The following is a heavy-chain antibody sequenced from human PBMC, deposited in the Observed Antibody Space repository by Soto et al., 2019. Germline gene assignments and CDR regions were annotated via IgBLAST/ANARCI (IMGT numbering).Heavy chain of an antibody. CDR2: IYYSGST. CDR1: GGSISSSIYY. CDR3: ARLLLVGATAFDI. D-gene: IGHD1-26*01. Sequence: SETLSLTCTVSGGSISSSIYYWGWIRQPPGKGLEWIGSIYYSGSTYYNPSLKSRVTISVDTSKNQFSLKLSSVTAADTAVYYCARLLLVGATAFDIWGQGTMVTVSS. V-gene: IGHV4-39*01. J-gene: IGHJ3*02.